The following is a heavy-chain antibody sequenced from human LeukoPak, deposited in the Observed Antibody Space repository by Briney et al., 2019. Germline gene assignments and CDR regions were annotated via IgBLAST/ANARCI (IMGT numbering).Heavy chain of an antibody. CDR3: ARHRKYSSSWYSVPLKKPQHNWFDP. D-gene: IGHD6-13*01. J-gene: IGHJ5*02. Sequence: SETLSLTCAVYGGSFSGYYWSWIRQPPGKGLEWIGYIYYTGSTYYNPSLKSRVTISVDTSKNQFSLKLSSVTAADTAVYYCARHRKYSSSWYSVPLKKPQHNWFDPWGQGTLVTVSS. V-gene: IGHV4-34*01. CDR2: IYYTGST. CDR1: GGSFSGYY.